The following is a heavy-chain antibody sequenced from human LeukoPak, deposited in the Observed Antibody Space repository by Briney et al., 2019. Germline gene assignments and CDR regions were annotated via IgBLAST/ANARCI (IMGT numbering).Heavy chain of an antibody. CDR2: ISVYNGDT. CDR3: ARTRANYGDHNDY. D-gene: IGHD4-17*01. Sequence: ASVKVSCKASDYSFPSYGITWVRQAPGQGLEWMGWISVYNGDTNYAQKLQGRVTMTTDTSTSTAYLELRSLRSDDTAVYYGARTRANYGDHNDYWGQGTLVTVSS. V-gene: IGHV1-18*01. CDR1: DYSFPSYG. J-gene: IGHJ4*02.